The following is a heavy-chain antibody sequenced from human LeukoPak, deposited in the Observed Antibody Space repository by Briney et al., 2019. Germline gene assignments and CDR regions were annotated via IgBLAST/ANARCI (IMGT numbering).Heavy chain of an antibody. J-gene: IGHJ3*02. V-gene: IGHV1-2*02. CDR2: INPNSGDT. CDR3: AREHSSGYYFDAFDI. Sequence: ASVKVSCKASEYIFTGYYIHWVRQAPGQGLEWMGWINPNSGDTNYAQKFQGAVTMTRDTSISTAYMELSGLRSDDTAVYYCAREHSSGYYFDAFDIWGQGTMVTVSS. CDR1: EYIFTGYY. D-gene: IGHD3-22*01.